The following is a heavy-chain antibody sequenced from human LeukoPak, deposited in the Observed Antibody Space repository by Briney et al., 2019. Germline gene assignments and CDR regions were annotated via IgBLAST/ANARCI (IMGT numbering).Heavy chain of an antibody. V-gene: IGHV3-30*04. D-gene: IGHD3-10*01. Sequence: GRSLRLSCAASGFTFSSDAMHWVRQAPSKGLEWVALISYDGSSKYYADSVKGRFTISRDNSKNTLYLQMNSLRAEDTAVYYCAKETTYYDSGPRYYFDYWGQGTLVTVSS. J-gene: IGHJ4*02. CDR3: AKETTYYDSGPRYYFDY. CDR1: GFTFSSDA. CDR2: ISYDGSSK.